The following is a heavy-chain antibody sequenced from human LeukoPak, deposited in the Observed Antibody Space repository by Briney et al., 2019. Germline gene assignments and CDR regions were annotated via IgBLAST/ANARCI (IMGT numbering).Heavy chain of an antibody. CDR2: RSIYNVNI. Sequence: ASVKVSCKASGYDFLNSGISWVRQAPGQGLEWMGGRSIYNVNIDYKLQGRVTMTTGTSTNPAYMEGRSLISDDTAVYYCARGGPFPSSSSSREYYLDYWGQGTLVTVSS. V-gene: IGHV1-18*01. J-gene: IGHJ4*02. CDR1: GYDFLNSG. D-gene: IGHD6-6*01. CDR3: ARGGPFPSSSSSREYYLDY.